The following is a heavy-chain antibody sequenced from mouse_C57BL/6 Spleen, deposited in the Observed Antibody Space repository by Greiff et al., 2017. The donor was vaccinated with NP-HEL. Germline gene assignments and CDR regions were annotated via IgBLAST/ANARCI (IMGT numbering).Heavy chain of an antibody. CDR2: ISSGGSYT. Sequence: EVKLMESGGDLVKPGGSLKLSCAASGFTFSSYGMSWVRQTPDKRLEWVATISSGGSYTYYPDSVKGRFTISRDNAKNTLYLQMSSLKSEDTAMYYCARQGDYGRYAMDYWGQGTSVTVSS. CDR1: GFTFSSYG. V-gene: IGHV5-6*01. D-gene: IGHD2-4*01. J-gene: IGHJ4*01. CDR3: ARQGDYGRYAMDY.